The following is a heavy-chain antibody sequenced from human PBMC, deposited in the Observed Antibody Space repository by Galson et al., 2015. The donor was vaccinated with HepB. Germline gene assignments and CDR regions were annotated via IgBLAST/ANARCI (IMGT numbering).Heavy chain of an antibody. J-gene: IGHJ3*02. CDR3: AKDGGGFGELLFDAFDI. Sequence: SLRLSCAASGFTFSSYAMSWVRQAPGKGLEWVSAISGSGGSTYYADSVKGRFTISRDNSKNTLYLQMNSLRAEDTAVYYCAKDGGGFGELLFDAFDIWGQGTTATVSS. CDR2: ISGSGGST. V-gene: IGHV3-23*01. CDR1: GFTFSSYA. D-gene: IGHD3-10*01.